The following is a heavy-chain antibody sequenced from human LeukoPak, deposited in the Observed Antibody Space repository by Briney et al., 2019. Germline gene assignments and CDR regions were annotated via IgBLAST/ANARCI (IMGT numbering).Heavy chain of an antibody. Sequence: PGGSLRLSCSASGFIFSIYAMHWVRQAPGRGLEYVSPISSNGGSTYYADSVKGRFAISRDNSKNTLYLQMSSLRAEDTAVYYCVKGKGIAVTSLDYWGQGTLVTVSS. D-gene: IGHD6-19*01. J-gene: IGHJ4*02. V-gene: IGHV3-64D*06. CDR1: GFIFSIYA. CDR3: VKGKGIAVTSLDY. CDR2: ISSNGGST.